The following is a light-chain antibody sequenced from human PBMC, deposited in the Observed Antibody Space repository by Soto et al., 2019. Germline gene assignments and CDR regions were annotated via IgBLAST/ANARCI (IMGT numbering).Light chain of an antibody. J-gene: IGLJ2*01. CDR1: SSDVGTYNY. CDR3: TSHTSSSPPF. Sequence: QSALTQPASVSGSPGQSITISCTGTSSDVGTYNYVSWYQHHPGKAPKLMIYDVSNRPSGVSIRFSGSKSGNTASLTISGPQAEDGADYYCTSHTSSSPPFFGGGPTRPVL. CDR2: DVS. V-gene: IGLV2-14*03.